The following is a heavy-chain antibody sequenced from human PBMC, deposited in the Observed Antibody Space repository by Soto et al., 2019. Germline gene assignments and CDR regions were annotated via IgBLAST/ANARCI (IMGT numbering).Heavy chain of an antibody. CDR3: AKDRFSEDIVLMVYAPGPLDP. CDR2: INSDGSST. D-gene: IGHD2-8*01. CDR1: GFTFSSYW. V-gene: IGHV3-74*01. Sequence: PGGSLRLSCAASGFTFSSYWMHWVRQAPGKGLVWVSRINSDGSSTYYADSVKGRFTISRDNSKNTLYLQMNSLRAEDTAVYYCAKDRFSEDIVLMVYAPGPLDPWGQGTLVTVSS. J-gene: IGHJ5*02.